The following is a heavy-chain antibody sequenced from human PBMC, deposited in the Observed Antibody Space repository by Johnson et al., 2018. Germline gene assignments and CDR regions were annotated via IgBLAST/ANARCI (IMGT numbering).Heavy chain of an antibody. Sequence: LVESGGGVVQPGXSLRLSCAASGFTFSSYAMHWVRQAPGKGLEWVAVTSYDGSNKYYADSVKGRFTISRDNSKNTLYLQMNSLRAEDTAVYYCARDLSLIGAFDIWGQGTMVTVSS. CDR3: ARDLSLIGAFDI. V-gene: IGHV3-30-3*01. CDR1: GFTFSSYA. CDR2: TSYDGSNK. D-gene: IGHD3-3*02. J-gene: IGHJ3*02.